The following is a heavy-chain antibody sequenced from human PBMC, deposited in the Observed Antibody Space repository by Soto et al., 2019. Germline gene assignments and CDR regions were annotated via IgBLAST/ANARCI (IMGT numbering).Heavy chain of an antibody. CDR3: AKGPSSTVTTVLYYSDY. V-gene: IGHV3-23*01. Sequence: EAQLLESGGGLVRPGGSLRLSCAASGFTFSNYAMNWVRQAPGKGLEWVSAISGSGVYTHYADSVKGRFTISRDNSKNTQYLQMKSLRAEDTAVYYCAKGPSSTVTTVLYYSDYWGQGTLVTASS. CDR1: GFTFSNYA. CDR2: ISGSGVYT. D-gene: IGHD4-4*01. J-gene: IGHJ4*02.